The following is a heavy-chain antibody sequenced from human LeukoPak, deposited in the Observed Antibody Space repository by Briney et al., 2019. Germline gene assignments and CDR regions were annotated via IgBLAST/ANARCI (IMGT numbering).Heavy chain of an antibody. Sequence: SETLSLTCTVSGYSISSGYYWGWIRQPAGKGLKWIGRIYTSGSTNYNPSLKSRVTISVDTSKNQFSLKLSSVTAADTAVYYCAKGYSSIEGDWFDPWGQGTLVTVSS. V-gene: IGHV4-61*02. J-gene: IGHJ5*02. CDR3: AKGYSSIEGDWFDP. CDR1: GYSISSGYY. D-gene: IGHD6-13*01. CDR2: IYTSGST.